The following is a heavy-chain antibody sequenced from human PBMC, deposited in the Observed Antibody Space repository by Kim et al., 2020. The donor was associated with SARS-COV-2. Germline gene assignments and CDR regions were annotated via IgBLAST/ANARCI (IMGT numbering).Heavy chain of an antibody. CDR1: GFTFSSYG. D-gene: IGHD4-17*01. V-gene: IGHV3-33*05. Sequence: GGSLRLSCAASGFTFSSYGMHWVRQAPGKGLEWVAVISYDGSNKYYADSVKGRFTISRDNSKNTLYLQMNSLRAEDTAVYYCARDRVVTTVTMLDYWGQG. CDR2: ISYDGSNK. J-gene: IGHJ4*02. CDR3: ARDRVVTTVTMLDY.